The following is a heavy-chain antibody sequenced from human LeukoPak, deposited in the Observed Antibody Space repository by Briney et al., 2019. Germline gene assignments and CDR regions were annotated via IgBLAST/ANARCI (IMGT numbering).Heavy chain of an antibody. CDR3: AKSAASDHSGSYYYYYYMDV. J-gene: IGHJ6*03. CDR1: GFTFSSYG. V-gene: IGHV3-30*02. CDR2: IRYDGSNK. D-gene: IGHD1-26*01. Sequence: GGSLRLSCAASGFTFSSYGMHWVRQAPGKGLEWVAFIRYDGSNKYYADSVKGRFTISRDNSKNTLYLQMNSLRAEDTAVYYCAKSAASDHSGSYYYYYYMDVWGKGTTVTVSS.